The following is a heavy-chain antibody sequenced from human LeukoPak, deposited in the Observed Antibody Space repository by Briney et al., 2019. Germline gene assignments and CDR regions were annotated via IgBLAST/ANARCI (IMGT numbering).Heavy chain of an antibody. Sequence: GGSLRLSCAASGFTFSSYGMHWVRQAPGKGLEWVANIKQDGSEKYYVDSVKGRFTISRDNAKNSLYLQMNSLRAEDTAVYYCARVGYDILTGYYGYFDYWGQGTLVTVSS. CDR2: IKQDGSEK. CDR3: ARVGYDILTGYYGYFDY. V-gene: IGHV3-7*03. J-gene: IGHJ4*02. CDR1: GFTFSSYG. D-gene: IGHD3-9*01.